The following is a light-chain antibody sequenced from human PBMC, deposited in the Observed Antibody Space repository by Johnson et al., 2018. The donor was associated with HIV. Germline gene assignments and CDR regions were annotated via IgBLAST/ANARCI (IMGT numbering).Light chain of an antibody. CDR2: END. CDR3: ATWDSSLSAYV. Sequence: QSVLTQPPSVSAAPGQKVTISCSGRSSNIGNAYVSWYQQLPGTAPKLLIYENDKRPSGIPDRFSGSKSCTSATLGITGLQTGDEADYYCATWDSSLSAYVFGTGTKVTVL. CDR1: SSNIGNAY. J-gene: IGLJ1*01. V-gene: IGLV1-51*02.